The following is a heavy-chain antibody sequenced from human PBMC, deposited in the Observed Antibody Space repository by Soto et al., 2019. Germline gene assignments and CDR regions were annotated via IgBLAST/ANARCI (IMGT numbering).Heavy chain of an antibody. CDR1: GGTFSSYA. CDR2: IIPIFGTA. V-gene: IGHV1-69*13. J-gene: IGHJ5*02. D-gene: IGHD2-21*02. CDR3: ARVVVTTFFIDP. Sequence: SVKVSCKASGGTFSSYAISWVRQAPGQGLEWMGGIIPIFGTANYAQKFQGRVTITADESTSRSYMELSCLRSEDTAVYYCARVVVTTFFIDPWGQGTLVTVSS.